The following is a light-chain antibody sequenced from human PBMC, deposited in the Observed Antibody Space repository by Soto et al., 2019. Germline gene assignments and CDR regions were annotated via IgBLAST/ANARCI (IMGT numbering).Light chain of an antibody. CDR3: SSYTSSSTLV. CDR1: SSDVGGHNY. Sequence: QSALTQPASVSGSPGQSITISCTGTSSDVGGHNYVSWYQQHPGKAPKLMIYDVSNRPSGVSNRFSGSKSGNTASLTISGLQAEDEPDYYCSSYTSSSTLVFGGGTKLTVL. CDR2: DVS. V-gene: IGLV2-14*01. J-gene: IGLJ3*02.